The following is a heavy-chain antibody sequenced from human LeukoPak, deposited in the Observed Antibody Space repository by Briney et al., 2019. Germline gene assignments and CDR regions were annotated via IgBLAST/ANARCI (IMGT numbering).Heavy chain of an antibody. J-gene: IGHJ4*02. CDR2: IHYSGST. V-gene: IGHV4-59*08. D-gene: IGHD1-1*01. Sequence: SETLSLTCTVSGGSINSDYWSWIRQPPGKGLEWVGCIHYSGSTNYNPSLNSRVTISIDTSKKQFSLKLNSVTAADTAVYYCARHQLLGFLYDYWGQGTLVTVSS. CDR3: ARHQLLGFLYDY. CDR1: GGSINSDY.